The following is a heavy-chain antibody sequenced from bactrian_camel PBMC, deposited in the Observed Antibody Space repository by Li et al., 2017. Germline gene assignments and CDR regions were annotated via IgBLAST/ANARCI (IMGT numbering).Heavy chain of an antibody. CDR2: IYTGGGSA. Sequence: QLVESGGGSVQAGGSLRLSCAASGYTSCMGWFRQAPGKEREAVATIYTGGGSAYYVDSVKGRFTISRDDSENKVYLQMNDLKPEDTAMYYCAADRRHRQQMYGDSWFPADYAHWGQGTQVTVS. V-gene: IGHV3S40*01. CDR3: AADRRHRQQMYGDSWFPADYAH. CDR1: GYTSC. J-gene: IGHJ4*01. D-gene: IGHD4*01.